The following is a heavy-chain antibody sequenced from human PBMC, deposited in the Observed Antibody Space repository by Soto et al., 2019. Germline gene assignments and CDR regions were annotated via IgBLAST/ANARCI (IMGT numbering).Heavy chain of an antibody. CDR2: ISAYNGNT. CDR3: ARDELSGGFDS. J-gene: IGHJ5*01. Sequence: QVQLVQSGAEVKKPGASVKVSCKASGYTYKSYAINWVRQVPGQGLEWMGWISAYNGNTKYAQNYQGRVTMTTDTSTRTVYMELRSLRTDDTAVYYCARDELSGGFDSWGQGTLVSVSS. V-gene: IGHV1-18*01. CDR1: GYTYKSYA. D-gene: IGHD3-10*01.